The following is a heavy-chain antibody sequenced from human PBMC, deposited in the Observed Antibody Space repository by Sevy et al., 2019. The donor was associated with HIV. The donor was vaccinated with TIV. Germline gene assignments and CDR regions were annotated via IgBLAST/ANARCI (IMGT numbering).Heavy chain of an antibody. CDR3: AKGDSTFYGMDV. Sequence: GGSLRLSCAASGFTFSTYTMTWVRQAPGKGLEWVSAISGSAGSTYYADFVKGRFTISRDNSKNTLYLQMNSLRVEDTAVYYCAKGDSTFYGMDVWGQGTTVTVSS. D-gene: IGHD6-13*01. CDR1: GFTFSTYT. J-gene: IGHJ6*02. CDR2: ISGSAGST. V-gene: IGHV3-23*01.